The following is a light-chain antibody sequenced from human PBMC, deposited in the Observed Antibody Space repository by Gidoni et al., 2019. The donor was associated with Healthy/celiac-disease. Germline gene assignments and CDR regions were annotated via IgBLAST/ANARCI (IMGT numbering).Light chain of an antibody. V-gene: IGKV1-39*01. J-gene: IGKJ1*01. CDR2: AAS. CDR1: QSISSY. Sequence: DIQMTPSPSSLSASVGDRVTITCRASQSISSYLNWYQQKPGKAPKLLIYAASSLQSGVPSRFSGSGSGTDFTLTISSLQPEDFVTYYCQQSYSTLRTFGQGTKVEIK. CDR3: QQSYSTLRT.